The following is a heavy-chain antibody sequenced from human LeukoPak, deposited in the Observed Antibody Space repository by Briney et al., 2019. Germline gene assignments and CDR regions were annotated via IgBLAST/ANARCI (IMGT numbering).Heavy chain of an antibody. CDR3: AKTLSSDSSGFFFDY. CDR2: ISGSGGST. V-gene: IGHV3-23*01. J-gene: IGHJ4*02. Sequence: GGSLRLSCAASGFTFSSYAMSWVRQAPGKGLEWVSAISGSGGSTYYADSVKGRFTISRDNSKNTLYLQMNSLRAEDTAVYYCAKTLSSDSSGFFFDYWGQGTLVTVPS. CDR1: GFTFSSYA. D-gene: IGHD3-22*01.